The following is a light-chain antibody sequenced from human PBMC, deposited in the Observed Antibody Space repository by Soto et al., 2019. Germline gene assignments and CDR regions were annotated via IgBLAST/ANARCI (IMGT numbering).Light chain of an antibody. CDR2: DVT. CDR1: SSDVGGYIY. Sequence: QSALTQPASVSDSPGQSITIPCTGTSSDVGGYIYVSWYQQHPGKAPKLMIYDVTSRPSGVSYRFSGSKSGNTASLTISGLQAEDEADYYCSSYTTSSSYVFGTGTKVTVL. CDR3: SSYTTSSSYV. J-gene: IGLJ1*01. V-gene: IGLV2-14*01.